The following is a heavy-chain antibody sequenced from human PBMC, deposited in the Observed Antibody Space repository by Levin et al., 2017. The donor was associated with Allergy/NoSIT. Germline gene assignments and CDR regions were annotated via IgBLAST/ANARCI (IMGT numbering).Heavy chain of an antibody. CDR3: ARAIRYHVLMEY. J-gene: IGHJ4*02. V-gene: IGHV1-8*02. CDR1: GYTFSSYD. D-gene: IGHD1-1*01. CDR2: MNPNSGNT. Sequence: GESLKISCKTSGYTFSSYDIAWVRQAAGQGPEWMGWMNPNSGNTEYALQFRGRVTMTSDTSITTAYMELTSLESEDTAVYYCARAIRYHVLMEYWGQGTLVTVSS.